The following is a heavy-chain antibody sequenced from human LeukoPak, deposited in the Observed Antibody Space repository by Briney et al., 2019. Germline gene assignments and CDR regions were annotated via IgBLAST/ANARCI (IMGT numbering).Heavy chain of an antibody. V-gene: IGHV3-74*01. J-gene: IGHJ6*02. CDR2: INDDGSSK. CDR3: ARVPGYSGYFYGMDV. D-gene: IGHD5-12*01. Sequence: GGSLRLSCAASGFTFGSDWMHWVRQAPGKGLVWVSRINDDGSSKGYADSVKGRFTISRDNAKNTLYLQMNSLRAEDTAVYYCARVPGYSGYFYGMDVWGQGTTVTVSS. CDR1: GFTFGSDW.